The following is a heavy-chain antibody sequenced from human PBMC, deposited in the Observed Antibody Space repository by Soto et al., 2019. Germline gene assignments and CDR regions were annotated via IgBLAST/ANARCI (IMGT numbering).Heavy chain of an antibody. CDR3: AKGNSWSPALVLDI. Sequence: EVQLLESGGGLVQPGGSLRLSCAASGFTFSSYAMNWVRQAPGKGLEWVSAISGSGGSTYYADSVKGRFTISRDSSKNTLYLQMTSLSAEDTAVYYCAKGNSWSPALVLDIWGQGTMVTVSS. D-gene: IGHD1-7*01. J-gene: IGHJ3*02. CDR1: GFTFSSYA. V-gene: IGHV3-23*01. CDR2: ISGSGGST.